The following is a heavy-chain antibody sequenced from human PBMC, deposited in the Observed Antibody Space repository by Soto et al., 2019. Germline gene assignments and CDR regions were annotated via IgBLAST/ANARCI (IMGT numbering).Heavy chain of an antibody. D-gene: IGHD3-22*01. J-gene: IGHJ1*01. Sequence: QVQLVQSGAVVKKPGSSVKVSCKASGGTFSSYAISWVRQAPGQGLEWMGGIIPIFGTANYAQKFQGRVTITADESTSTAYMELSSLRSEDTAVYYCARGVYDSSGYYGEYFQHWGQGTLVTVSS. V-gene: IGHV1-69*12. CDR2: IIPIFGTA. CDR1: GGTFSSYA. CDR3: ARGVYDSSGYYGEYFQH.